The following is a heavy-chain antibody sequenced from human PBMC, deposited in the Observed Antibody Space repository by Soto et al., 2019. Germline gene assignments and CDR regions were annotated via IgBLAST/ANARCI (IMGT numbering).Heavy chain of an antibody. V-gene: IGHV7-4-1*01. CDR1: GYTFTSYA. J-gene: IGHJ6*02. CDR2: INTNTGNP. D-gene: IGHD3-3*01. Sequence: ASVKVSCKASGYTFTSYAMNWVRQAPGQGLEWMGWINTNTGNPTYAQGFTGRFVFSLDTSVSTAYLQICSLKAEDTAVYYCARAPNYDFWSGYLSGHYYYGMDAWGQGTTVTVSS. CDR3: ARAPNYDFWSGYLSGHYYYGMDA.